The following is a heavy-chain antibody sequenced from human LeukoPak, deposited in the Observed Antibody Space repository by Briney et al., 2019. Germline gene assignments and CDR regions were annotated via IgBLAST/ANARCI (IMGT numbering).Heavy chain of an antibody. D-gene: IGHD2-2*01. V-gene: IGHV1-46*01. CDR2: FNPSGGST. J-gene: IGHJ5*02. CDR3: ARDGGYCSSTSCYVATNWFDP. CDR1: GYTFTSYY. Sequence: GASVKVSCKASGYTFTSYYMHWVRQAPGQGLEWMGVFNPSGGSTSYAQKLQGRVTITRDTSASTAYMELSSLRSEDMAVYYCARDGGYCSSTSCYVATNWFDPWGQGTLVTVSS.